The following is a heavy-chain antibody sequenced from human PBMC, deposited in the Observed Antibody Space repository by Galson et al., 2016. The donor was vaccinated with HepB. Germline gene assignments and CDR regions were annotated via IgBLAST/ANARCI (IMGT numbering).Heavy chain of an antibody. CDR1: GFTFSSYE. CDR2: ISSIGDTT. D-gene: IGHD3-22*01. CDR3: ARPDSSVYAFDV. Sequence: SLRLSCAASGFTFSSYEMNWVRQAPGKGLEWISYISSIGDTTYYADSVKGRFTISRDNAENSLYLQMNSLRAEDTAVYYCARPDSSVYAFDVWGQGTMVTVSS. J-gene: IGHJ3*01. V-gene: IGHV3-48*03.